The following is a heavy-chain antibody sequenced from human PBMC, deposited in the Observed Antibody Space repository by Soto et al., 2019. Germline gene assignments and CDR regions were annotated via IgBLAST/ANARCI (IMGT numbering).Heavy chain of an antibody. CDR2: INPIFATP. J-gene: IGHJ4*01. D-gene: IGHD3-22*01. V-gene: IGHV1-69*12. Sequence: QVQLVQSGAEVRKPGSSVKVSCKASGGTLNIYAISWVRQARGQGLEWMGGINPIFATPNTAQKFLDRVTLTAAGSTNTAFMEPRSRSPDDAAVYYCAGSNHYETSGYLRHWGHGTLVSVSS. CDR1: GGTLNIYA. CDR3: AGSNHYETSGYLRH.